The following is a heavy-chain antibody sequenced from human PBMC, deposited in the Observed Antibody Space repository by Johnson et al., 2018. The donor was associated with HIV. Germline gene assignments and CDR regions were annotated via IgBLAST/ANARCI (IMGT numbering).Heavy chain of an antibody. CDR3: ARAGSSSSGPRAFDI. D-gene: IGHD6-6*01. Sequence: VQLVESGGGLVQPGGSLRLSCAVSGFSFSNYWMEWVRQAPGKGLVWVSRIKSDGSSTTYADSVKGRFTISRDNSKNTLYLQMNSLRAEDTAVYYCARAGSSSSGPRAFDIWGQGTMVTVSS. V-gene: IGHV3-74*01. J-gene: IGHJ3*02. CDR1: GFSFSNYW. CDR2: IKSDGSST.